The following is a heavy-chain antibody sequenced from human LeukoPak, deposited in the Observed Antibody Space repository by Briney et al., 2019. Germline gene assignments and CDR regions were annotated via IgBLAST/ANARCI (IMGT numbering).Heavy chain of an antibody. CDR2: ISSSSGPI. CDR3: ARVWHCTSTSCYDY. D-gene: IGHD2-2*01. V-gene: IGHV3-11*04. Sequence: GGSLRLSCAASGFTFTDYYMSWIRQAPGKGLEWVSYISSSSGPIYYADSVRGRFTTSRDNAKNSLYLQMNSLRDEDTAVYYCARVWHCTSTSCYDYWGQGTLVTVSS. CDR1: GFTFTDYY. J-gene: IGHJ4*02.